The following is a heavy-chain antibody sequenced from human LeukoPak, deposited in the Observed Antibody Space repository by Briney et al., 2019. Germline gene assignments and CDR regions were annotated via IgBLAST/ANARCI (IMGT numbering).Heavy chain of an antibody. J-gene: IGHJ4*02. CDR1: GGSISDTSYY. CDR2: IYYSGST. V-gene: IGHV4-61*05. Sequence: SETLSLTCNVSGGSISDTSYYWGWIRQPPGKGLEWIGYIYYSGSTNYNPSLKSRVSISVDTSKNQFSLKLSSVTAADTAVYYCARTGSTVTMLYPFDHWGQGTLVTVSS. D-gene: IGHD4-17*01. CDR3: ARTGSTVTMLYPFDH.